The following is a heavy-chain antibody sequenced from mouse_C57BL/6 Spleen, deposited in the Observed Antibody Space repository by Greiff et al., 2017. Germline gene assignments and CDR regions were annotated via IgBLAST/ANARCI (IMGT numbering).Heavy chain of an antibody. CDR2: ISSGSSTI. CDR3: ARYYYGSGDY. V-gene: IGHV5-17*01. D-gene: IGHD1-1*01. CDR1: GFTFSDYG. Sequence: EVKLMESGGGLVKPGGSLKLSCAASGFTFSDYGMHWVRQAPEKGLEWVAYISSGSSTIYYADTVKGRFTISRDNAKNTLFLQMTSLRSEDTAMYYCARYYYGSGDYWGQGTTLTVSS. J-gene: IGHJ2*01.